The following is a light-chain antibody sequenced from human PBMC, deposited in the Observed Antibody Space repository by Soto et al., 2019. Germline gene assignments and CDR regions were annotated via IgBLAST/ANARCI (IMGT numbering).Light chain of an antibody. Sequence: DIQMTQSPSSLSASVGDRVTITCRASQSISSYLNWYQQKPGKAPKLLIYAASSLQSGVPSRFNGSGSGTDFTLTISSLQPEDFATYYCQQLNSYPSTFGQGTRLEIK. V-gene: IGKV1-39*01. J-gene: IGKJ5*01. CDR2: AAS. CDR1: QSISSY. CDR3: QQLNSYPST.